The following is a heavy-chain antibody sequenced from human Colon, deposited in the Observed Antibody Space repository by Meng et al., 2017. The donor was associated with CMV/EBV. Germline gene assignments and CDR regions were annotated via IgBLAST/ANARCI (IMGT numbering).Heavy chain of an antibody. CDR2: INHSGNT. J-gene: IGHJ4*02. Sequence: GSLRLSCTVSGGSISSSSVYWGWIRQPPGGGLEWIGSINHSGNTYRNPSLWGRVSMSVDTFKNQFSLNLSSVTAADTSIYYCARPSDNGWYYFDSWGQGTLVTVSS. D-gene: IGHD6-19*01. V-gene: IGHV4-39*01. CDR3: ARPSDNGWYYFDS. CDR1: GGSISSSSVY.